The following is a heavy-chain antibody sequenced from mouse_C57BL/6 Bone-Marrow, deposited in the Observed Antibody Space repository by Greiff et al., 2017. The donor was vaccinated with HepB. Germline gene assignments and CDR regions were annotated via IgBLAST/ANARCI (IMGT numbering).Heavy chain of an antibody. CDR1: GYTFTSYW. D-gene: IGHD4-1*01. J-gene: IGHJ2*01. V-gene: IGHV1-50*01. Sequence: VQLQQPGAELVKPGASVKLSCKASGYTFTSYWMQWVKQRPGQGLEWIGEIDPSDSYTNYNQKLKGKATLTVDTSSSTAYMQLSSLTSEDSAVYYCARFRANWDFDYWGQGTTLTVSS. CDR2: IDPSDSYT. CDR3: ARFRANWDFDY.